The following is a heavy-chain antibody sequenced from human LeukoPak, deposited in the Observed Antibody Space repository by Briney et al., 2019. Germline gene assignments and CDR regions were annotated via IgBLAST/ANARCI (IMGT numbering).Heavy chain of an antibody. J-gene: IGHJ4*02. CDR3: ARRSYGDYVRDY. V-gene: IGHV4-39*01. D-gene: IGHD4-17*01. CDR2: IYYSGST. Sequence: SETLSLTCTVSGGSISSSSYYWGWIRQPPGKGLEWIGSIYYSGSTYYNPSLKSPVPISVDTSKNQFSLKLSSVTAADTAVYYCARRSYGDYVRDYWGQGTLVTVSS. CDR1: GGSISSSSYY.